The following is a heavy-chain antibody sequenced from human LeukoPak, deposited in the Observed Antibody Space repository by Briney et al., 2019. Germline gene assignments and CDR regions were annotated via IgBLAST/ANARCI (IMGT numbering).Heavy chain of an antibody. CDR3: ARGAAAADY. Sequence: QPGGSLRLSCAASGFTFSSYGMHWVRQAPGKGLEGVAVIWYDGSNKYYADSVKGRFTISRDNSKNTLYLQMNSLRAEDTAVYYCARGAAAADYWGQGTLVTVSS. CDR1: GFTFSSYG. CDR2: IWYDGSNK. V-gene: IGHV3-33*01. J-gene: IGHJ4*02. D-gene: IGHD6-13*01.